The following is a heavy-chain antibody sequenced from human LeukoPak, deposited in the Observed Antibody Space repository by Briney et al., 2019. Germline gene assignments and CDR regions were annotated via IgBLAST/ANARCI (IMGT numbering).Heavy chain of an antibody. V-gene: IGHV3-74*01. CDR3: ATELRESGASSRNAFDI. CDR2: INSDGSYT. J-gene: IGHJ3*02. D-gene: IGHD2-15*01. Sequence: GGSLRLSCTASGFTFSTYWMHWVRQAPGKGLVWVSLINSDGSYTDFADSVKGRFTISRDNAQSTLYLQMNSLRVEDTAVYYCATELRESGASSRNAFDIWGQGTVVSVSS. CDR1: GFTFSTYW.